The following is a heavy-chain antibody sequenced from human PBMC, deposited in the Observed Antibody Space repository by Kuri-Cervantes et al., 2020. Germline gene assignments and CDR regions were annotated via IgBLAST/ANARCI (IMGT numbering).Heavy chain of an antibody. CDR3: ARDTRPYYYDSNAFDI. V-gene: IGHV1-18*01. J-gene: IGHJ3*02. CDR2: ISAYNGST. CDR1: GYTFTSYG. D-gene: IGHD3-22*01. Sequence: ASVKVSCKASGYTFTSYGISWVRQAPGQGLEWMGWISAYNGSTDYAQKFQGRVTMTTDTSTSTAYMELRSLRSDDTAVYYCARDTRPYYYDSNAFDIWGQGTMVTVSS.